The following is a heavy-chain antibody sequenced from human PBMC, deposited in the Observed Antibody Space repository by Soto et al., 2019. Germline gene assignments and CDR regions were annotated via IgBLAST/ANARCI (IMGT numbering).Heavy chain of an antibody. D-gene: IGHD6-13*01. Sequence: GGSLSLSCAASGFPFSSYSMNWVRPSPGNGLEWVAVIWYDGSNKYYADSVKGRFPISRDNSKHTLYLKMNGVRAEDTAVYYCARQIHSAGSPYYYYYGMDVWGQGTTVTVSS. CDR2: IWYDGSNK. J-gene: IGHJ6*02. CDR1: GFPFSSYS. CDR3: ARQIHSAGSPYYYYYGMDV. V-gene: IGHV3-33*08.